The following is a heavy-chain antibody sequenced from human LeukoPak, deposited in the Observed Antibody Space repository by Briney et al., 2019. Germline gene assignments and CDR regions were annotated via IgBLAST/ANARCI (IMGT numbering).Heavy chain of an antibody. Sequence: PGGSLRLSCAASGFTFSSYGMSWVRQAPGKGLEWVSAISGSGGSTYYADSVKGRFTISRDNSKNTLYLQMNSLRAEDTALYYCARPHSGSYHEEAFDIWGQGTMVTVSS. V-gene: IGHV3-23*01. J-gene: IGHJ3*02. CDR3: ARPHSGSYHEEAFDI. CDR1: GFTFSSYG. CDR2: ISGSGGST. D-gene: IGHD1-26*01.